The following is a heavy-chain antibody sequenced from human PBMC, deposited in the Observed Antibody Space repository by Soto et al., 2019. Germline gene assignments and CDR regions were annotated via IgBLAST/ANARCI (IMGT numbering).Heavy chain of an antibody. CDR2: INVRSGST. Sequence: GGSRRLSCAASGCTFSSYAMSWVRQAPGKGLEWVSAINVRSGSTYYADSVKGRFTISTDNSKNTLYLQMNSLRAEDTAVYYCARGGYCISTSCYEGFYYYYYGMDVWGQGTTVTVSS. CDR3: ARGGYCISTSCYEGFYYYYYGMDV. D-gene: IGHD2-2*01. CDR1: GCTFSSYA. J-gene: IGHJ6*02. V-gene: IGHV3-23*01.